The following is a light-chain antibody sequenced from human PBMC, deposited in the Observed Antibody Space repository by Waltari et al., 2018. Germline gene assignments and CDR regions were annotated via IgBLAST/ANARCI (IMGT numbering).Light chain of an antibody. CDR3: QTWATDIQV. Sequence: QLVLTQSPPASASLGASVKLTCTLSSGHSSYSIAWHQQQPEKGPRYLMRLNSDGTYSKGDGIPDRFSGSSSGAERYLTISSLQSEDDADYYCQTWATDIQVFGGGTKLTVL. CDR1: SGHSSYS. V-gene: IGLV4-69*01. CDR2: LNSDGTY. J-gene: IGLJ3*02.